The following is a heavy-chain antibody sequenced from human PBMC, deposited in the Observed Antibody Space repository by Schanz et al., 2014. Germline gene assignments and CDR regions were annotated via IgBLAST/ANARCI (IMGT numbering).Heavy chain of an antibody. CDR3: GRSDSSTIDY. Sequence: EVQLVESGGGLVQPGRSLSLSCAASGFVFDDYAMHLVLQAPGKGLEWVSVISWNGGFIDYADSVRGRFTISRDNAKNSLYLQMKSLRAEDTALYFCGRSDSSTIDYWGQGTLVTVSS. V-gene: IGHV3-9*01. CDR1: GFVFDDYA. CDR2: ISWNGGFI. D-gene: IGHD2-2*01. J-gene: IGHJ4*02.